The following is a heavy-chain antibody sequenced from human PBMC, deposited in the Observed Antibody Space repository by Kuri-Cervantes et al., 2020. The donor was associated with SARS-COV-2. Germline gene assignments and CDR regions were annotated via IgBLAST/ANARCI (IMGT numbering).Heavy chain of an antibody. CDR2: IYTSGST. D-gene: IGHD3-22*01. J-gene: IGHJ4*02. CDR1: GGSISSGSYY. CDR3: ARGAAGWDSSGYAFDY. Sequence: SETLSLTCTVSGGSISSGSYYWSWIRQPAGKGLEWIGRIYTSGSTNYNPSLKSRVTISVDTSKNQFSLKLSSVTAADTAVYYCARGAAGWDSSGYAFDYWGQGTLVTVSS. V-gene: IGHV4-61*02.